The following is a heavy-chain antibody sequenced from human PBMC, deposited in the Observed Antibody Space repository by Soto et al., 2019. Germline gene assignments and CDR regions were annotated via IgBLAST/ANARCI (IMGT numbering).Heavy chain of an antibody. Sequence: GGSLRLCCAASGFTFSSYSMNWVRQAPGKGLEWVSSISSSSSYKYYADSVKGRFTISRDNAKNSLYLQMNSLRAEDTAVYYCVRGEGGWETYWGQGTLVTVSS. D-gene: IGHD6-19*01. J-gene: IGHJ4*02. V-gene: IGHV3-21*01. CDR3: VRGEGGWETY. CDR2: ISSSSSYK. CDR1: GFTFSSYS.